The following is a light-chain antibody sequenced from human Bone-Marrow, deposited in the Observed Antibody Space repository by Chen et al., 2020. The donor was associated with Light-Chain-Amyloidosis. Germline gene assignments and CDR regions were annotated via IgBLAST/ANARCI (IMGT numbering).Light chain of an antibody. CDR1: QDVSDY. CDR3: QQGQSLPRT. J-gene: IGKJ2*01. CDR2: AAS. Sequence: DIQMTQSPSSVSASAGDRVTITCRASQDVSDYLAWYQQKPGKAPELLIYAASSLQSGVPSRFTGSGSGTDFTLTISGLQPEEFATYYCQQGQSLPRTFGQGTKVEIK. V-gene: IGKV1-12*01.